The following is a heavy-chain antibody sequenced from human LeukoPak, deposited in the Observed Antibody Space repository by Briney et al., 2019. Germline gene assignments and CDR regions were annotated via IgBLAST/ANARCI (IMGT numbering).Heavy chain of an antibody. CDR3: ARVGYMRYCSGGSCYPGAFDI. J-gene: IGHJ3*02. CDR2: TSYRSKWYN. CDR1: GDSVSSNSAA. Sequence: SQTLSLTCAISGDSVSSNSAAWNWIRQSPSRGLEWLGRTSYRSKWYNDYAVSVKSRITINPDTSKNQFSLQLNSVTPEDTAVYYCARVGYMRYCSGGSCYPGAFDIWGQGTMVTVSS. V-gene: IGHV6-1*01. D-gene: IGHD2-15*01.